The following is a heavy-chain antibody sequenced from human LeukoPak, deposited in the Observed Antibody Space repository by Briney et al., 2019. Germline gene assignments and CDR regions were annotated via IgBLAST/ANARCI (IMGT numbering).Heavy chain of an antibody. CDR1: GYIFTSYG. J-gene: IGHJ4*02. CDR2: ISAYNGNT. CDR3: ARDPQQLVGATGGGFNF. D-gene: IGHD1-26*01. V-gene: IGHV1-18*01. Sequence: ASVKVSCKASGYIFTSYGISWVRQAPGQGLEWMGWISAYNGNTNYAQILQGRVTMTTDTSTSTAYMELRSLRSDDTAVYYCARDPQQLVGATGGGFNFWGQGTLVTVPS.